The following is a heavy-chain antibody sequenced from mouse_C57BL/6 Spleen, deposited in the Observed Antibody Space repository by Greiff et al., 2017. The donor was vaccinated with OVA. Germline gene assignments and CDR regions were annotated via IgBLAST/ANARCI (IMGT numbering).Heavy chain of an antibody. Sequence: VMLVESGPGLVAPSQSLSITCTVSGFSLTSYGVHWVRQPPGKGLEWLVVIWSDGSTTYNSALKSRLSISKDNSKSQVFLKMNSRQTDDTAMYYCARQGGDNWDLYYYAMDYWGQGTSVTVSS. J-gene: IGHJ4*01. CDR1: GFSLTSYG. V-gene: IGHV2-6-1*01. D-gene: IGHD4-1*01. CDR2: IWSDGST. CDR3: ARQGGDNWDLYYYAMDY.